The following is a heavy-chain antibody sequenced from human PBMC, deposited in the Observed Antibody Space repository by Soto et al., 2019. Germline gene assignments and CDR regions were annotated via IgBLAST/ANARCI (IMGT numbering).Heavy chain of an antibody. CDR3: ARDKLDYDFCRGYPYGSPYYYMDG. D-gene: IGHD3-3*01. Sequence: DSVNGSCKASGYSFTGYYMHWVRRAPGQGLEWMGWINPNSGGTNYAQKFQGWVTMTRDTSISTAYMELSRLRSDDTAVYYCARDKLDYDFCRGYPYGSPYYYMDGWGKGTSVTVSS. V-gene: IGHV1-2*04. CDR1: GYSFTGYY. J-gene: IGHJ6*03. CDR2: INPNSGGT.